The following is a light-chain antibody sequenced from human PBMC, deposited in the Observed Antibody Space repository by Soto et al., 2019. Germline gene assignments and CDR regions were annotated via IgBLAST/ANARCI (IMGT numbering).Light chain of an antibody. CDR1: QSVSGW. CDR3: QQYESFSAT. J-gene: IGKJ1*01. CDR2: DVS. Sequence: DIQMTQSPSALSASVGDTVTITCRASQSVSGWLAWYQQKPGKAPKLLIYDVSALPRGVPPRFSGSGSGTQFTLTISGLQPDDCATCYCQQYESFSATFGPGTKVDIK. V-gene: IGKV1-5*01.